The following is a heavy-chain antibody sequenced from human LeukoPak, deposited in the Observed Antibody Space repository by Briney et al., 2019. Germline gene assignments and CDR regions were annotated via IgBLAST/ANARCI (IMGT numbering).Heavy chain of an antibody. CDR2: INPSGGST. V-gene: IGHV1-46*01. CDR3: ARAYCSSNTSCARGWYFDL. D-gene: IGHD2-2*01. Sequence: GASVKVSCKASGNTFTSYYMHWVRQAPGQGLEWMGIINPSGGSTSYAQKFQGRVTMTRDTSTSTVYMELSRLRSEDTAVYYCARAYCSSNTSCARGWYFDLWGRGTLVTVSS. J-gene: IGHJ2*01. CDR1: GNTFTSYY.